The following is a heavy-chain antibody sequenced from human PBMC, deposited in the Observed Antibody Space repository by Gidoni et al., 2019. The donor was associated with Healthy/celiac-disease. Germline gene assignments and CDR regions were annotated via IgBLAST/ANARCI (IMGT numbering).Heavy chain of an antibody. V-gene: IGHV3-21*01. Sequence: EVQLVESGGGLVKPGGSLRLSCAASGFPFRSYSMNWVRQAPGKGLEWVSSISSSSSYIYYADSVKGRFTISRDNAKNSLYLQMNSLRAEDTAVYYCARDLVRGELYFDYWGQGTLVTVSS. CDR2: ISSSSSYI. D-gene: IGHD3-10*01. CDR1: GFPFRSYS. CDR3: ARDLVRGELYFDY. J-gene: IGHJ4*02.